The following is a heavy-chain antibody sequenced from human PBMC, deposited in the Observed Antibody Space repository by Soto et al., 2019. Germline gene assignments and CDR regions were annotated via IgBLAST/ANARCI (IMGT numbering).Heavy chain of an antibody. CDR3: AREGGYSGYEEIDY. V-gene: IGHV1-69*04. CDR1: GGTFSRYT. CDR2: IIPILGIA. Sequence: GASVKASCEASGGTFSRYTISWVRQAPGQGLEWMGRIIPILGIANYAQKFQGRVTITADKSTSTAYMELSSLRSEDTAVYYCAREGGYSGYEEIDYWGQGTLVTVSS. D-gene: IGHD5-12*01. J-gene: IGHJ4*02.